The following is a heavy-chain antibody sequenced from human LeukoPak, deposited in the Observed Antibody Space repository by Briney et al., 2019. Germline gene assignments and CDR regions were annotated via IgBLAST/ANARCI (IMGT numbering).Heavy chain of an antibody. CDR2: INHSGST. Sequence: SETLSLTCTVSGGSISSSSHYWGWIRQPPGKGLEWIGEINHSGSTNYNPSLKSRVTISVDTSKNQFSLKLSSVTAADTAVYYCARVSSGKYYDFWSGRRKNNWFDPWGQGTLVTVSS. V-gene: IGHV4-39*07. J-gene: IGHJ5*02. CDR3: ARVSSGKYYDFWSGRRKNNWFDP. CDR1: GGSISSSSHY. D-gene: IGHD3-3*01.